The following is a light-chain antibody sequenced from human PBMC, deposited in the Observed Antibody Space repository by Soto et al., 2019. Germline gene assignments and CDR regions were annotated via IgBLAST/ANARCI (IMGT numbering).Light chain of an antibody. CDR2: DAS. CDR3: QHYDRLPPCA. Sequence: DIQMTQSPSSLSASVGDTVTITCQASQDIDNYLNWYQHKPGQAPKLLIYDASYLETGVTSRFSGRGSGTHFTFTISSLRPGDTATECCQHYDRLPPCAFGQGTKLE. J-gene: IGKJ2*02. CDR1: QDIDNY. V-gene: IGKV1-33*01.